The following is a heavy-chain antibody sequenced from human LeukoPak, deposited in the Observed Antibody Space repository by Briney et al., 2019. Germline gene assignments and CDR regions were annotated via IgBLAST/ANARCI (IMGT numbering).Heavy chain of an antibody. CDR3: ARDRGGSYLQGYFLH. CDR1: GFTVSSSY. CDR2: LYPGGST. J-gene: IGHJ1*01. Sequence: GGSLRLSCAASGFTVSSSYMSWVRQAPGKGLELVSVLYPGGSTYIADSVKGRFTISRDSSNNTLNLQMNSLRVEDTAVYYCARDRGGSYLQGYFLHWGQGSLVIVSS. D-gene: IGHD1-26*01. V-gene: IGHV3-66*01.